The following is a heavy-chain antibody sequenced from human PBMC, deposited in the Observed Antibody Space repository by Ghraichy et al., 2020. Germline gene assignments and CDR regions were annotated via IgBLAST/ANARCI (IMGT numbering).Heavy chain of an antibody. Sequence: ASVKVSCKASGYTFTTYGISWVRQAPGQGLEWMGWISAYNGNTKDAQKLQGRVTMTTDTSTSTAYMELRSLRSDDTAVYYCASNEGAYGSGSFDYWGQGTLVTVSS. J-gene: IGHJ4*02. V-gene: IGHV1-18*04. CDR1: GYTFTTYG. CDR2: ISAYNGNT. CDR3: ASNEGAYGSGSFDY. D-gene: IGHD3-10*01.